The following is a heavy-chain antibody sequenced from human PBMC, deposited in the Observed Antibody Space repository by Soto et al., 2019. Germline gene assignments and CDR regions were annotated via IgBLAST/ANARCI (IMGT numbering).Heavy chain of an antibody. D-gene: IGHD6-6*01. CDR3: ARDAGQLGLDY. Sequence: SETLSLACTVSGASVSSYYWSWIRQPPGKGLEWIGYIYCSGSTNYNPSLKSRVTISVXXXKXXXXLKXXSXXAADTAVYYCARDAGQLGLDYWGQGTLDTVSS. V-gene: IGHV4-59*02. J-gene: IGHJ4*02. CDR2: IYCSGST. CDR1: GASVSSYY.